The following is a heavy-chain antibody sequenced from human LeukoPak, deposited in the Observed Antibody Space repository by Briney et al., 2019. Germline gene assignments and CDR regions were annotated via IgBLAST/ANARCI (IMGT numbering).Heavy chain of an antibody. D-gene: IGHD3-16*01. CDR2: ISCSGGST. CDR3: AKGYYDYVWGSYYFDY. V-gene: IGHV3-23*01. Sequence: GGSLRLSCAASGFPLSSYSMNWVPQAPGKGVEWVSAISCSGGSTYYADSVKGRFTISRDNSRDTLYLQMNSLRAEDTAVYYCAKGYYDYVWGSYYFDYWGQGTLVTVSS. J-gene: IGHJ4*02. CDR1: GFPLSSYS.